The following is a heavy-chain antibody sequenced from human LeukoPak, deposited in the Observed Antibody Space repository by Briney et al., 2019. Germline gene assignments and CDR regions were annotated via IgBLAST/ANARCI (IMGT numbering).Heavy chain of an antibody. J-gene: IGHJ4*02. V-gene: IGHV3-48*04. D-gene: IGHD7-27*01. CDR3: AREAWALDY. Sequence: GGSLRLSCAASGFTFSSYWMHWVRQAPGKGLEYVSYISGSGTTIYYADSVKGRFTVSRDNAKSSLYLQMNSLRVEDAGVYYCAREAWALDYWGQGTPVIVSS. CDR1: GFTFSSYW. CDR2: ISGSGTTI.